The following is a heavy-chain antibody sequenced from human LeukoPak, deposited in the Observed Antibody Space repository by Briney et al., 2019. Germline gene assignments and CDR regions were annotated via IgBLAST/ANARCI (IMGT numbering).Heavy chain of an antibody. CDR2: ISSSSIYI. Sequence: GGSLRLSCAASGLTSSSTFGSYSMNWVRQAPGKGLEWVSSISSSSIYIYYADSVKGRFTNSRDNAKNTLYMQMNSLRAEDTAAYYCARGTAAAGIDYWGQGTLVTVSS. CDR1: GLTSSSTFGSYS. D-gene: IGHD6-13*01. V-gene: IGHV3-21*01. CDR3: ARGTAAAGIDY. J-gene: IGHJ4*02.